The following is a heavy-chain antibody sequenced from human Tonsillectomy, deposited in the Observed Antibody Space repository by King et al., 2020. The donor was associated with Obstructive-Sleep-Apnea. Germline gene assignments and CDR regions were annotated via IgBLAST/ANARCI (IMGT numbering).Heavy chain of an antibody. V-gene: IGHV1-18*01. J-gene: IGHJ4*02. CDR2: ISAYNGDT. CDR3: ARVQGGSVILYFY. D-gene: IGHD2-21*01. Sequence: QLVQSGAEVTKPGASVKVSCKASGYTFNSYGVSWVRQAPGQGLEWMGWISAYNGDTNYAQEFQGRVTLTTDTSTSTAYMELRSLGSDDTAVYYCARVQGGSVILYFYWGQGTPVIVSS. CDR1: GYTFNSYG.